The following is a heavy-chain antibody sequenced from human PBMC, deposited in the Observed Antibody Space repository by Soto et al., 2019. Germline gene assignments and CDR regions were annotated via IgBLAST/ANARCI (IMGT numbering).Heavy chain of an antibody. V-gene: IGHV4-39*01. D-gene: IGHD3-22*01. J-gene: IGHJ4*01. CDR1: HGSLSRTSFN. CDR3: SGLYSYDSSGYHLNY. Sequence: SETLFLTCTFSHGSLSRTSFNWGWFRQTPGKGLEWVGSIYYLENTYYNPSLGSRVTISVDTSKHQVSLQLRSVTAADTAVFYCSGLYSYDSSGYHLNYWGQGTLVTVSS. CDR2: IYYLENT.